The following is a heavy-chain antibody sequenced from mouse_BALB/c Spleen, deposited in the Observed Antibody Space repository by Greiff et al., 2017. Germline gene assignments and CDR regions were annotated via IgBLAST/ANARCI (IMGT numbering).Heavy chain of an antibody. CDR1: GFTFSSYA. CDR2: ISSGGSYT. V-gene: IGHV5-9-4*01. D-gene: IGHD2-1*01. J-gene: IGHJ3*01. CDR3: ARDRRGNYEFAY. Sequence: EVKLMESGGGLVKPGGSLKLSCAASGFTFSSYAMSWVRQAPEKRLEWVAEISSGGSYTYYPDTVTGRFTISRDNAKNTLYLEMSSLRSEDTAMYYCARDRRGNYEFAYWGQGTLVTVS.